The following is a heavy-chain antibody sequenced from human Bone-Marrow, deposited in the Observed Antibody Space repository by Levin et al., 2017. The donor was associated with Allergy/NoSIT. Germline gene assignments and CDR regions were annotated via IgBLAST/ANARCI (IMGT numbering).Heavy chain of an antibody. J-gene: IGHJ4*02. CDR2: IYSGGST. CDR1: GFTVSNHY. Sequence: GESLKISCVVSGFTVSNHYMSWVRQAPGKGLEWVSLIYSGGSTYYADSVKGRLTIPRDNSKNTVYLQMNSLRAEDTAVYCGARLDLITGIDYWGQGTLVTVSS. CDR3: ARLDLITGIDY. D-gene: IGHD1-14*01. V-gene: IGHV3-66*02.